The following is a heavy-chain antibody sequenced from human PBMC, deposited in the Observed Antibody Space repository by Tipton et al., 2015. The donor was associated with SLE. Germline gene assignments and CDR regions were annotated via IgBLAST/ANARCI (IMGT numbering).Heavy chain of an antibody. J-gene: IGHJ6*02. CDR2: INHIGST. CDR3: ARAVAGYYYYYGMDV. D-gene: IGHD6-19*01. Sequence: TLSLTCTVSGGSISSSSYYWSWIRQPPGKGLEWIGEINHIGSTNYNPSLKSRVTISVDTSKNQFSLKLTSVTAADTAVYYCARAVAGYYYYYGMDVWGQGTTVTVSS. V-gene: IGHV4-39*07. CDR1: GGSISSSSYY.